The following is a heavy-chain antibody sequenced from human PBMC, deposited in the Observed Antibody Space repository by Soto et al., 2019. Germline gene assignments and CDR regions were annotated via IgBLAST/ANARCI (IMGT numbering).Heavy chain of an antibody. V-gene: IGHV3-33*01. J-gene: IGHJ4*02. CDR3: ERGMGAVDPYFDY. Sequence: QVQLVESGGGVVQPGRSLRLSCAASGFTFSSYGMHWVRQAPGKGLEWVAVIWYDGSNKYYADSVKGRFTISRDNSKNTLYLQMNSLRAEDTAVYYCERGMGAVDPYFDYWGQGTLVTVSS. D-gene: IGHD3-9*01. CDR1: GFTFSSYG. CDR2: IWYDGSNK.